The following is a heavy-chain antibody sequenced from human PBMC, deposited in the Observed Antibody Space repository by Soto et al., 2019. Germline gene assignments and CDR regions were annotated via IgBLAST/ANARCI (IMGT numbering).Heavy chain of an antibody. D-gene: IGHD3-3*01. J-gene: IGHJ4*02. CDR2: IKSQADGRTT. CDR3: TTDFGSTRYSDY. Sequence: DVQLVESGGGLVKPGVSLRLSCAASGFTFSNFWMSWVRQAPGKGLEWVGRIKSQADGRTTDYAAPVEDRFTISRDDSKNTLYLDMNGLKSEDSAVYYCTTDFGSTRYSDYWGQGTLVTVSS. V-gene: IGHV3-15*01. CDR1: GFTFSNFW.